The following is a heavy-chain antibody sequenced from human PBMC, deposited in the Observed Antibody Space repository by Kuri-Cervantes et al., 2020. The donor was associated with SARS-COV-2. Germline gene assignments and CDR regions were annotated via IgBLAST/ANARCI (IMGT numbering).Heavy chain of an antibody. CDR2: IIPIFGTA. CDR3: ASFYGGNSGDAFDI. Sequence: SVKVSCKASGGTFSSCAISWVRQAPGQGLEWMGGIIPIFGTANYAQKFQGRITITTDESTSTAYMELSSLRSEDTAVYYCASFYGGNSGDAFDIWGQGTMVTVSS. V-gene: IGHV1-69*05. J-gene: IGHJ3*02. D-gene: IGHD4-23*01. CDR1: GGTFSSCA.